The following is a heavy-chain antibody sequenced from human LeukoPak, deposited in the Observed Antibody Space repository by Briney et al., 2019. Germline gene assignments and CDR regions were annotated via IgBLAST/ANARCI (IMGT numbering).Heavy chain of an antibody. V-gene: IGHV4-59*08. CDR1: GGSISSYY. D-gene: IGHD4-17*01. J-gene: IGHJ4*02. CDR2: IYYSGST. CDR3: ARGDYEKGFDY. Sequence: SETLSLTCTVSGGSISSYYWSWIRQPPGKGPERIGYIYYSGSTNYNPSLKSRVTISVDTSKNQFSLKLSSVTAADTAVYYCARGDYEKGFDYWGQGTLVTVSS.